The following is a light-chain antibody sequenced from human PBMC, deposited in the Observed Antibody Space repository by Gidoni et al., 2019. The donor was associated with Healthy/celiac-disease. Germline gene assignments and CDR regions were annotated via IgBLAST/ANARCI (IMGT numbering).Light chain of an antibody. CDR2: AAS. CDR3: QQSYSTPTWT. CDR1: QSISSY. Sequence: DIQMTQSPSSLSASVGARVTITGRASQSISSYLNWYQQNPGKAPKLLIYAASSLQSGVPSRFSGSGSGTDFTLTISSLQPEDFATYYCQQSYSTPTWTFGQXTKVEIK. J-gene: IGKJ1*01. V-gene: IGKV1-39*01.